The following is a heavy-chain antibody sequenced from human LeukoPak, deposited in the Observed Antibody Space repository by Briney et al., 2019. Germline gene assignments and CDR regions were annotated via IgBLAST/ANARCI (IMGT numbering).Heavy chain of an antibody. Sequence: ASVKVSCKASGYTFTSYDINWVRQATGQGLEWMGWINPNSGGTNYAQKFQGRVTMTRDTSISTAYMELSRLRSDDTAVYYCARDIPLTYSSSWEGYFDYWGQGTLVTVSS. D-gene: IGHD6-13*01. CDR1: GYTFTSYD. CDR3: ARDIPLTYSSSWEGYFDY. V-gene: IGHV1-2*02. J-gene: IGHJ4*02. CDR2: INPNSGGT.